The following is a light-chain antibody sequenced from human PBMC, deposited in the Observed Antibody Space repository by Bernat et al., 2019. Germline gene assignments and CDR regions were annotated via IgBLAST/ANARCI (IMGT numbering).Light chain of an antibody. CDR3: QQYGSSPRT. CDR1: QSVTGRY. J-gene: IGKJ1*01. Sequence: EIVLTQSPGTLSVSPGERATLSCRASQSVTGRYLAWYQQKPGQAPRLLIYGASSRATGIPDRFSGSGSGTDFILTISRLESEDFAVYYCQQYGSSPRTFGQGTRVEIK. CDR2: GAS. V-gene: IGKV3-20*01.